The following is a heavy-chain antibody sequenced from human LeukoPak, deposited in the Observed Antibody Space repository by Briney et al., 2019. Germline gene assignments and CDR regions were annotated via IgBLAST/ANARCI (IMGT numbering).Heavy chain of an antibody. Sequence: GGSLRLSCAASGFTFSSYWMSWVRQAPGKGLEWVANIKQDGSEKYYVDSVKGRFTISRDNSKNTLYLQMNSLRAEDTAVYYCAKVTWGAAAYNWFDPWGQGTLVTVSS. CDR3: AKVTWGAAAYNWFDP. J-gene: IGHJ5*02. CDR2: IKQDGSEK. D-gene: IGHD6-13*01. CDR1: GFTFSSYW. V-gene: IGHV3-7*03.